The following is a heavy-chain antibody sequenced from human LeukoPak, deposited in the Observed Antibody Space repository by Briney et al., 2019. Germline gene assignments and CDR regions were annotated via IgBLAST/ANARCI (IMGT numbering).Heavy chain of an antibody. D-gene: IGHD6-19*01. CDR1: GFTFSGYS. J-gene: IGHJ4*02. V-gene: IGHV3-48*01. CDR3: ARGRSGWYFDY. Sequence: WESLRLSCAASGFTFSGYSMNWIRQAPGKGLEWVSYISSSSSTNYCDDSVKGRFTISRDNAKNSLYLQMNSLRAEDTAVYYCARGRSGWYFDYWGQGTLVTVSS. CDR2: ISSSSSTN.